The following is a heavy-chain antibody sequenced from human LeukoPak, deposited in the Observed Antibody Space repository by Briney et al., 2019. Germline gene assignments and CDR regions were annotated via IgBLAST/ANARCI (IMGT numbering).Heavy chain of an antibody. J-gene: IGHJ6*02. Sequence: GGSLRLSCAASGFTFSSCWMTWVRQAPGKGLEWVANIKEDGSKKNYVDSVKGRFTIFRDNAKNSLYLQMNSLRAEDTAVYYCARDKGPGATIAAPFYYYGMDVWGQGTTVTVSS. CDR3: ARDKGPGATIAAPFYYYGMDV. CDR2: IKEDGSKK. D-gene: IGHD1-26*01. CDR1: GFTFSSCW. V-gene: IGHV3-7*03.